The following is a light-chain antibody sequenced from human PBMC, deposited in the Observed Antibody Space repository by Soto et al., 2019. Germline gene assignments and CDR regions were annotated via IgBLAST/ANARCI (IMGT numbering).Light chain of an antibody. Sequence: EIVMTQSPATLSVSPGERATLSCRASQSVSNSVAWYQQKPGQAPRLLIYGASTRATGIPAKFSGSGSGTEFTLTISSLQSEDFAVYYCQHYNNWPPITFGQGTRLEI. CDR2: GAS. CDR1: QSVSNS. CDR3: QHYNNWPPIT. J-gene: IGKJ5*01. V-gene: IGKV3-15*01.